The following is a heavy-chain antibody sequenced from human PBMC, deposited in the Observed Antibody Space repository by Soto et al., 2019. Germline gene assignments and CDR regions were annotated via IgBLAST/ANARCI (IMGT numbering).Heavy chain of an antibody. CDR3: ARNSGNTGHFDY. V-gene: IGHV1-69*02. CDR2: IIPILGIA. D-gene: IGHD1-26*01. Sequence: QVQLVQSGAEVKKPGSSVKVSCKASGGTFSSYTISWVRQAPGQGLEWMGRIIPILGIANYAQKFQGRVTITADNSTSTAYMELSSLRSEDTAVYYCARNSGNTGHFDYWGQGTLVTVSS. J-gene: IGHJ4*02. CDR1: GGTFSSYT.